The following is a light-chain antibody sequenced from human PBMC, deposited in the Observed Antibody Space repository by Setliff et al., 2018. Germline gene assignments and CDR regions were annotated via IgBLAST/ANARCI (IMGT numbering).Light chain of an antibody. J-gene: IGLJ1*01. CDR2: EVS. Sequence: LTQPPSASGSPGQSVTISCTGTSSDISVYNYVSWYQQHPGKAPKLMIYEVSKRPSGVPDRFSGSKSGNTASLTISGLQAEDEATYYCISYLYSQTLYVFGTGTKVTVL. CDR1: SSDISVYNY. CDR3: ISYLYSQTLYV. V-gene: IGLV2-8*01.